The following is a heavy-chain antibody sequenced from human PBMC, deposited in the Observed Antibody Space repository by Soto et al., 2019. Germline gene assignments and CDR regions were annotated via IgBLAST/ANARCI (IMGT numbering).Heavy chain of an antibody. CDR2: INSDGTTT. D-gene: IGHD1-1*01. CDR3: ARAACGGWNSLQY. Sequence: EVQLVESGGGVVQPGESLRLSFAVSWFTFSNYWMHWGRPVPGKGLLWVSRINSDGTTTAYADSVRGRFTMSRDNAKNTLSLQMLSLGAEDAAVYYCARAACGGWNSLQYWCQVTLVAVS. J-gene: IGHJ4*02. V-gene: IGHV3-74*01. CDR1: WFTFSNYW.